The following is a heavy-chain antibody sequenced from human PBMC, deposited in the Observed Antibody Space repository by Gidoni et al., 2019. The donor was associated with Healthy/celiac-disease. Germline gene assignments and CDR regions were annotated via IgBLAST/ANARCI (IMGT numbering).Heavy chain of an antibody. V-gene: IGHV3-7*03. CDR1: GFTFSSYW. CDR2: IKQDGSEK. CDR3: ARGRITMIVVVYYFDD. J-gene: IGHJ4*02. Sequence: EMQLVESGGGLVPPVGSLRLSCSASGFTFSSYWMSWVRQAPGKGLEWVANIKQDGSEKYYVESVKGRFTISRDNAKNALYLQMNSLRAEDTAVYYCARGRITMIVVVYYFDDWGQGTLVTVSS. D-gene: IGHD3-22*01.